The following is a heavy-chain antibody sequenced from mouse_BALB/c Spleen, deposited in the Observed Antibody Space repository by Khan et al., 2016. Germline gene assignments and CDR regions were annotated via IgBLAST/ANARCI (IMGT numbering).Heavy chain of an antibody. CDR1: GYAFSIYW. CDR2: IYPGDGDT. Sequence: QVQLQQSGAELVRPGSSVKISCKASGYAFSIYWMNWVKQRPGQGLEWIGQIYPGDGDTDYNGKFKDKATLSADKSSCTAYMQLSSLTSEDSAVYFCARSVYGYDYWGQGTTLTVSS. J-gene: IGHJ2*01. D-gene: IGHD2-2*01. CDR3: ARSVYGYDY. V-gene: IGHV1-80*01.